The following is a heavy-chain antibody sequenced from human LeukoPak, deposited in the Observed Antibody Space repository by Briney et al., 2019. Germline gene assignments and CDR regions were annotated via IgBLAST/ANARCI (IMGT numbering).Heavy chain of an antibody. CDR1: GFTFSSYS. Sequence: PGGSLRLSCAASGFTFSSYSMNWVRQAPGKGLEWVSSISSSSSYIYYADSVKGRFTISRDNAKNSLYLQMNSLRAEDTAVYYCARDRELTTVFDYRGQGTLVTVSS. D-gene: IGHD1-26*01. CDR3: ARDRELTTVFDY. J-gene: IGHJ4*02. CDR2: ISSSSSYI. V-gene: IGHV3-21*01.